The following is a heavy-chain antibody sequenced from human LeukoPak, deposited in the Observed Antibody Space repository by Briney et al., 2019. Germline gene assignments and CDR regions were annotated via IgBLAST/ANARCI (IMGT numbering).Heavy chain of an antibody. J-gene: IGHJ5*02. CDR1: GGSFSSGSYY. CDR3: ARGSSITMVRGVMGWFDP. V-gene: IGHV4-61*02. D-gene: IGHD3-10*01. CDR2: INTSRST. Sequence: SQTLSLTCAVSGGSFSSGSYYWSRIPPPAGQELVWIRRINTSRSTNYNPSLKSRITISVDTYKNHFSLNLSSVTAADTAVYYCARGSSITMVRGVMGWFDPWGQGTLVTVSS.